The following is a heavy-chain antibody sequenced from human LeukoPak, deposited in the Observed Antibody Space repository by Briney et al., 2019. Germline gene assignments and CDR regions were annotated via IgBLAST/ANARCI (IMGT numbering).Heavy chain of an antibody. Sequence: GGSLRLSCAASGFTVSSNYMSRVRQAPGKGLEWVSVIYSGGSTYYADSVKGRFTISRDNSKNTLYLQMNSLRAEDTAVYYCARRPVYYDFWSGYYREVQDAFDIWGQGTMVTVSS. D-gene: IGHD3-3*01. J-gene: IGHJ3*02. CDR1: GFTVSSNY. V-gene: IGHV3-66*01. CDR3: ARRPVYYDFWSGYYREVQDAFDI. CDR2: IYSGGST.